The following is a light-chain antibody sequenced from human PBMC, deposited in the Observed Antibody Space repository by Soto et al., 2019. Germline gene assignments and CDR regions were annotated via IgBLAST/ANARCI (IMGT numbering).Light chain of an antibody. CDR3: QPYDDFPIT. CDR2: DAS. V-gene: IGKV1-33*01. Sequence: DIQMTQSPSSLSASIGDRVTITCQASQDIRKYINWYQQKPGKAPKLLIYDASSLETEVPSRFSGSGSGTDFSLTITSLQTEDIATYYCQPYDDFPITFGQGTRLEIK. J-gene: IGKJ5*01. CDR1: QDIRKY.